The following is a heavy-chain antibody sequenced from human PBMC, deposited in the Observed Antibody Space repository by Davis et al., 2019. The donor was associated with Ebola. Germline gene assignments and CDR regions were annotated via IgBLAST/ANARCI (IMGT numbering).Heavy chain of an antibody. V-gene: IGHV2-5*01. Sequence: SGPTLVKPTQTLTLTCTFSGFSLSTSGVGVGWIRQPPGKALEWLALIYWNDDKRYSPSLKSRLTITKDTSKNQVVLTMTNMDPVDTATYYCAHNRGRYCSSTPCINWFDPWGQGTLVTVSS. CDR3: AHNRGRYCSSTPCINWFDP. CDR2: IYWNDDK. D-gene: IGHD2-2*01. CDR1: GFSLSTSGVG. J-gene: IGHJ5*02.